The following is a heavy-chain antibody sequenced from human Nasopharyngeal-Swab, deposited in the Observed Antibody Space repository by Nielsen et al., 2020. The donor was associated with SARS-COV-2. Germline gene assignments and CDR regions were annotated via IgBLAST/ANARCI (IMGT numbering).Heavy chain of an antibody. J-gene: IGHJ6*02. D-gene: IGHD2-21*01. CDR1: GCTFISYA. CDR3: AKAPYLRGLDV. Sequence: GGSLRRSCAASGCTFISYAMSWVRQAPGKGLEWVSIISGSGDTTYYADSVKDRFTISRDNSKNTLFLQTNSLRVEDTAVYYCAKAPYLRGLDVWGQGTTVTVSS. V-gene: IGHV3-23*01. CDR2: ISGSGDTT.